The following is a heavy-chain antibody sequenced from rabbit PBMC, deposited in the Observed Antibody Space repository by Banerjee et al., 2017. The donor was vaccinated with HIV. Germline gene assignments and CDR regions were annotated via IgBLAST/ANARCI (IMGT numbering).Heavy chain of an antibody. D-gene: IGHD2-1*01. V-gene: IGHV1S40*01. CDR3: AREVYYGAYDYGYGMDL. Sequence: QSLEESGGDLVKPEGSLTLTCKASGFSFSSSYYMYWVRQAPGKGLELIACIYTSSSSTWYASWAKGRFTISKTSSTTVTLQMTSLTAADTATYFCAREVYYGAYDYGYGMDLWGPGTLVTVS. J-gene: IGHJ6*01. CDR2: IYTSSSST. CDR1: GFSFSSSYY.